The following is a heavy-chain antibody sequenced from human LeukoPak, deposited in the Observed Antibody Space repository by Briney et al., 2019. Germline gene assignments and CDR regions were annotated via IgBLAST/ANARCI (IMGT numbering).Heavy chain of an antibody. CDR1: GYTFTSYD. Sequence: ASVKVSCKASGYTFTSYDINWVRQATGQGLEWMGWMNPNSGNTGYAQKFQGRVTITRNTSISTAYMELSSLRSEDTAVYYCATDEGIVGATTRATEYFQHWGQGTLVTVSS. D-gene: IGHD1-26*01. CDR3: ATDEGIVGATTRATEYFQH. CDR2: MNPNSGNT. J-gene: IGHJ1*01. V-gene: IGHV1-8*03.